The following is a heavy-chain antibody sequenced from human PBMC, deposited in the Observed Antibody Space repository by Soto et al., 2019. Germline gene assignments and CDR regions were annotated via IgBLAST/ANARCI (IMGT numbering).Heavy chain of an antibody. V-gene: IGHV3-23*04. Sequence: EVQLVESGGGLVQPGGSLRLSCAASGFTFSSYAMSWVRQAPGKGLEWVSGTSGSGAGTHYADSVKGRFTISRDNSKNTLYLQMNSLRAEDTAVYYCAKVGGGIAYYYGMDVWDQGTTVTVSS. CDR3: AKVGGGIAYYYGMDV. D-gene: IGHD6-13*01. J-gene: IGHJ6*02. CDR2: TSGSGAGT. CDR1: GFTFSSYA.